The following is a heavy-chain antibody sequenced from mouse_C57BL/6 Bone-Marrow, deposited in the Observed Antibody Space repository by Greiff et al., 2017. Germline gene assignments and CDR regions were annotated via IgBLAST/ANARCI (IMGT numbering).Heavy chain of an antibody. D-gene: IGHD1-1*01. CDR1: GYAFCSSW. J-gene: IGHJ2*01. Sequence: QVQLKQSGPELVKPGASVKISCKASGYAFCSSWMNWVKQRPGKGLEWIGRIYPGDGDTNYNGKFKGKATLTADKSSSTAHMQLSSLTSEDSAVYFCARGTVVATDDYWGQGTTLTVSS. V-gene: IGHV1-82*01. CDR3: ARGTVVATDDY. CDR2: IYPGDGDT.